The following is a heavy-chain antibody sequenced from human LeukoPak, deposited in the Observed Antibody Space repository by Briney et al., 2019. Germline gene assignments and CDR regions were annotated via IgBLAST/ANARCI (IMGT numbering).Heavy chain of an antibody. Sequence: GGSLRLSCAASGFTFRSYVMSWVRQAPGKGLEWVSAITGSGDNTYYADSVKGRFTISRDNSKNTLYLQMNSLRAEDTAVYYCAKGGPAGAGKSPDYFEYWGQGTLVTVSS. CDR3: AKGGPAGAGKSPDYFEY. J-gene: IGHJ4*02. V-gene: IGHV3-23*01. D-gene: IGHD6-19*01. CDR2: ITGSGDNT. CDR1: GFTFRSYV.